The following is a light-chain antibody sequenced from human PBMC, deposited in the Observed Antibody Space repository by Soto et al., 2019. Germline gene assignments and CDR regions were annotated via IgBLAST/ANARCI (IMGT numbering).Light chain of an antibody. CDR1: QSVLSY. V-gene: IGKV3-11*01. CDR3: QQRGSWPLT. J-gene: IGKJ4*01. Sequence: EIVLTQSPATLSLSPGERATLSCRASQSVLSYLAWYQQKPGQAPRLLIYDTSNRATGIPARFSGSGSGTDFTLTISSLEPEDFAVYYCQQRGSWPLTFGGGTKVDIK. CDR2: DTS.